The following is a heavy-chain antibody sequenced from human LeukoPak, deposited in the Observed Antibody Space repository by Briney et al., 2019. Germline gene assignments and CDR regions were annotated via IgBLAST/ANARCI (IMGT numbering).Heavy chain of an antibody. J-gene: IGHJ6*02. CDR2: IYYSGST. CDR1: GGSISSYY. CDR3: ARHSSGWLSYYYYVMHV. V-gene: IGHV4-59*08. D-gene: IGHD6-19*01. Sequence: SETLSLTCTVSGGSISSYYWSWIRQPPGKGLEWGGYIYYSGSTNYNHSLKRRVTISVDTSKNKFSLKLSCVTAADTAVSYCARHSSGWLSYYYYVMHVWGQGTTVTVSS.